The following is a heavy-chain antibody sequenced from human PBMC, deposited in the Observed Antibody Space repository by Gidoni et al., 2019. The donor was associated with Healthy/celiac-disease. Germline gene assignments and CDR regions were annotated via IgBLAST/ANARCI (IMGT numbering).Heavy chain of an antibody. Sequence: QVQLQQWGAGLLKPSETLSLTCAVYGGSFSGYYWSWIRQPPGKGLEWIGEINHSGSTNYNPSLKSRVTISVDTSKNQFSLKLSSVTAADTAVYYCARADRGYRSNFDYWGQGTLVTVSS. CDR1: GGSFSGYY. CDR2: INHSGST. V-gene: IGHV4-34*01. CDR3: ARADRGYRSNFDY. D-gene: IGHD5-12*01. J-gene: IGHJ4*02.